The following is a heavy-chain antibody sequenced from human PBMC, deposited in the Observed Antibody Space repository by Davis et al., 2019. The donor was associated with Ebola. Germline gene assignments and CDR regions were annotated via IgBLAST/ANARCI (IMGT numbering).Heavy chain of an antibody. CDR3: VTDRGAY. V-gene: IGHV3-23*01. D-gene: IGHD1-26*01. CDR1: GFTVSNSV. J-gene: IGHJ4*02. Sequence: PGGSLRLSCAASGFTVSNSVITWVRQAPGKGLQWVSGMDVTGVNKQYADSVKGRFTISRDTSKKVLYLQMKNLRVDDTALYWCVTDRGAYWGQAALVTVSS. CDR2: MDVTGVNK.